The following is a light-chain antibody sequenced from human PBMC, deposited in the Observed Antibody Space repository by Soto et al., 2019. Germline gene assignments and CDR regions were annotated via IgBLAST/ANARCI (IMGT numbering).Light chain of an antibody. V-gene: IGKV3-20*01. J-gene: IGKJ2*02. CDR1: QSVSSSY. CDR3: QQYGSSRST. Sequence: EIVLTQSPGTLSLSPRERATLSCRASQSVSSSYLAWYQQKPGQAPRLLIYGASSRATGIPDRFSGSGSGTDFTLTISRLEPEDFAVYYCQQYGSSRSTFGQGTKLEIK. CDR2: GAS.